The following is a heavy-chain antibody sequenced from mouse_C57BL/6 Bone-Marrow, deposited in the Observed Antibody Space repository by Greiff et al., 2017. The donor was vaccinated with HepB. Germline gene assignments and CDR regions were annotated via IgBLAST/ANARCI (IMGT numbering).Heavy chain of an antibody. CDR3: ERDGGNWALAY. CDR1: GYSITSGYY. Sequence: VQLKESGPGLVKPSQSLSLTCSVTGYSITSGYYWNWIRQFPGNKLEWMGYISYDGSNNYNPSLKNRISITRDTPKNQFFLKLNSVTTEDTATYYGERDGGNWALAYWGQGTLVTVSA. CDR2: ISYDGSN. J-gene: IGHJ3*01. V-gene: IGHV3-6*01. D-gene: IGHD4-1*01.